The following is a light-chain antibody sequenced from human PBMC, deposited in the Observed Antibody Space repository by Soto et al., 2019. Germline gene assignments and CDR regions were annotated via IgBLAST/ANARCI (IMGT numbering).Light chain of an antibody. CDR1: SSNIGSYT. J-gene: IGLJ1*01. CDR3: AAWDDSLNVYG. V-gene: IGLV1-44*01. Sequence: QSVLTQPPSASGIPGQRVTISCSGGSSNIGSYTVNWYQQLPGTAPKLLIFSNNLRPSGVPDRFSGSKSGTSASLAISGLQSEDEADYYCAAWDDSLNVYGFGSGTQVTVL. CDR2: SNN.